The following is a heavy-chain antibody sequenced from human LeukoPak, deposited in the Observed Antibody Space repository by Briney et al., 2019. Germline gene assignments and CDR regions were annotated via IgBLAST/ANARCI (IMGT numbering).Heavy chain of an antibody. CDR3: ARETDLSSGWSSQGFDY. J-gene: IGHJ4*02. CDR2: ICSAGST. Sequence: GGSLRLSCAASGFTVSSTCMSWVRQAPGKGLEWVSVICSAGSTYYAGSVKGRFTISRDNSNNTLFLQTDTLRAEDTAVYYRARETDLSSGWSSQGFDYWGQGTLVTVSS. D-gene: IGHD6-13*01. CDR1: GFTVSSTC. V-gene: IGHV3-66*01.